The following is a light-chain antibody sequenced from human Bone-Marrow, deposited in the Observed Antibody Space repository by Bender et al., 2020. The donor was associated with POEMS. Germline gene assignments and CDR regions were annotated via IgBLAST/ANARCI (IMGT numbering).Light chain of an antibody. CDR3: SSYAGSNNLV. J-gene: IGLJ3*02. CDR1: GGDVGLYNY. Sequence: QSALTQPASVSGSPGQSITISCTGTGGDVGLYNYVSWYQQHPGKAPKLMIYEVSKRPSGVPDRFSGSKSGNTASLTVSGLQAEDEADYYCSSYAGSNNLVFGGGTKLTVL. V-gene: IGLV2-8*01. CDR2: EVS.